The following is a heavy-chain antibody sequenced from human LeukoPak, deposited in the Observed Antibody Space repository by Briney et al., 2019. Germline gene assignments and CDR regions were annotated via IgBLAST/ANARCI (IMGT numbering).Heavy chain of an antibody. Sequence: PGGSLRLSCAASGFTFSSYSMNWVRQAPGKGLEWVSSISNSSSYIYYADSVKGRFTISRDNAKNSLYLQMNSLRAEDTAVYYCARGYYCSSTSCYYYYGMDVWGQGTTVTVSS. CDR2: ISNSSSYI. CDR1: GFTFSSYS. V-gene: IGHV3-21*01. CDR3: ARGYYCSSTSCYYYYGMDV. D-gene: IGHD2-2*01. J-gene: IGHJ6*02.